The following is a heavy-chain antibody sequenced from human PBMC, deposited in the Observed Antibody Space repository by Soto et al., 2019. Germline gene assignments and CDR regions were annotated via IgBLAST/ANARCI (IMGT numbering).Heavy chain of an antibody. V-gene: IGHV4-31*03. D-gene: IGHD5-18*01. Sequence: QVQLQASGPGLVKPSQTLSLTCTVSGGSISSGGYYWSWIRQHPGKGLEWIVYIYYSGSTYYIPSLKSRVTISVDTSKNQFSLKLSSVTAADTAVYYCASGPYSPNWFDPWGQGTLVTVYS. J-gene: IGHJ5*02. CDR2: IYYSGST. CDR3: ASGPYSPNWFDP. CDR1: GGSISSGGYY.